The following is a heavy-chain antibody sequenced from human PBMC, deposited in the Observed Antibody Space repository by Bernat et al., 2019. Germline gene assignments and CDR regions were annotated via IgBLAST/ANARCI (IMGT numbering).Heavy chain of an antibody. CDR2: ISSNGGST. D-gene: IGHD5-12*01. Sequence: EVQLVESGGGLVQPGGSLRLSCAASGFTFSSYAMHWVRQAPGKGLEYVSAISSNGGSTYYANSVKGRFTISRDNSKNTLYLQMGSLRAEDMAVYYCARTRPSGYGFGYWGQGTLVTVSS. V-gene: IGHV3-64*01. J-gene: IGHJ4*02. CDR3: ARTRPSGYGFGY. CDR1: GFTFSSYA.